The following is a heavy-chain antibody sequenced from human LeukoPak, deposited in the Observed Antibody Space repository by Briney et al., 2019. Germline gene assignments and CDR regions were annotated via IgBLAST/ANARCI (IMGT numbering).Heavy chain of an antibody. CDR2: IYYSGST. CDR3: ARHLGYYDSSGYSPGDAFDI. Sequence: PSETLSLTCTVSGGSISSYYWSWIRQPPGKGLEWIGYIYYSGSTNYNPSLKSRVTISVDTSKNQFSLKLSSVTAADTAVYYCARHLGYYDSSGYSPGDAFDIWGQGTMVTVSS. D-gene: IGHD3-22*01. CDR1: GGSISSYY. V-gene: IGHV4-59*08. J-gene: IGHJ3*02.